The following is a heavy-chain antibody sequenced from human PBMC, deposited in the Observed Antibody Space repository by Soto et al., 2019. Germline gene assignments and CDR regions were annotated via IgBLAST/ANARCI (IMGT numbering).Heavy chain of an antibody. Sequence: QVQLQESGPGLVKPSETLSLTCTVSGGSISSYYWSWIRQPPGKGLEWIGYIYYSGSTNYNPSLKSRVTMSVDTSKNQFSLKLSSVTAADTAVYYCAGNGSGSYLGDDAFDIWGQGTMVTVSS. CDR3: AGNGSGSYLGDDAFDI. CDR1: GGSISSYY. J-gene: IGHJ3*02. V-gene: IGHV4-59*01. CDR2: IYYSGST. D-gene: IGHD3-10*01.